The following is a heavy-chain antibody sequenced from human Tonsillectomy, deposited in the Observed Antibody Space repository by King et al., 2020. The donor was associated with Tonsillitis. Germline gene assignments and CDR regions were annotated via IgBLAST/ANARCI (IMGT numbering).Heavy chain of an antibody. CDR3: ARGPPERPLPGFDP. Sequence: VQLQQWGAGLLKPSETLSLTCGVYGGSFSGYYWSWIRQPPGKGLEWIGEINHSGSSNYNPSLKSRVTISVDTSKNQFSLKLTSLTAADTAVYYCARGPPERPLPGFDPWGQGTLVTVSS. D-gene: IGHD1-14*01. CDR2: INHSGSS. V-gene: IGHV4-34*01. J-gene: IGHJ5*02. CDR1: GGSFSGYY.